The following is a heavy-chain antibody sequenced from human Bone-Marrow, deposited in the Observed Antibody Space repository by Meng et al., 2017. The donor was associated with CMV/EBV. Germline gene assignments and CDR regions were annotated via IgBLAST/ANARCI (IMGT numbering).Heavy chain of an antibody. CDR1: GYTFTSYG. Sequence: ASVKVSCKASGYTFTSYGISWVRQAPGQGLEWMGWISAYNGNTNYAQKLQGRVTMTTDTSTSTAYMELRSLRSDDTAVYYCARRAQYCSSTSCYARGDYWGEGTLVAVSS. CDR3: ARRAQYCSSTSCYARGDY. V-gene: IGHV1-18*01. CDR2: ISAYNGNT. D-gene: IGHD2-2*01. J-gene: IGHJ4*02.